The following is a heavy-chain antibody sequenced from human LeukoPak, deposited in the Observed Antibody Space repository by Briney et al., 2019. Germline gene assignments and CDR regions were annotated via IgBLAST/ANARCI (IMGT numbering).Heavy chain of an antibody. CDR2: ISSSSSTI. Sequence: GGSLRLSCAASGFTFSSYSMNWVRQAPGKGLEWVSYISSSSSTIYCADSVKGRFTISRDNAKNSLYLQMNSLRAEDTAVYYCARDRSGYHLNDAFDIWGQGTMVTVSS. J-gene: IGHJ3*02. CDR3: ARDRSGYHLNDAFDI. D-gene: IGHD3-22*01. CDR1: GFTFSSYS. V-gene: IGHV3-48*04.